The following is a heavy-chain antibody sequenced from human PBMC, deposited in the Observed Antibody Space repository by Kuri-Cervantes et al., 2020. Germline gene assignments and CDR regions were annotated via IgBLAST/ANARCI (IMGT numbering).Heavy chain of an antibody. CDR3: ARGVGATPYYYYYYMDV. Sequence: GESLKISCAASGFTFSSYWMSWVRQAPGKGLEWVANIKQDGNEKYYVDSVKGRFTISRDNAKNSLYLQMNSLRAEDTAVYYCARGVGATPYYYYYYMDVWGKGTTVTVSS. D-gene: IGHD1-26*01. V-gene: IGHV3-7*04. CDR2: IKQDGNEK. CDR1: GFTFSSYW. J-gene: IGHJ6*03.